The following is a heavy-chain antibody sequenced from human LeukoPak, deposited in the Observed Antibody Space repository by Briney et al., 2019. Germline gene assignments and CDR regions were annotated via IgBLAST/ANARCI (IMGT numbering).Heavy chain of an antibody. J-gene: IGHJ4*02. CDR3: ARGLAAAMIVY. V-gene: IGHV4-34*01. D-gene: IGHD2-2*01. CDR1: GGSLSGSY. Sequence: PETLSLTSADYGGSLSGSYWSWIRPPPGKGLEWIGEINHSGSTNYNPSLKSRVTISVDTSKNQLSLKLSSVTAADTAVYYCARGLAAAMIVYWGQGTLVTVSS. CDR2: INHSGST.